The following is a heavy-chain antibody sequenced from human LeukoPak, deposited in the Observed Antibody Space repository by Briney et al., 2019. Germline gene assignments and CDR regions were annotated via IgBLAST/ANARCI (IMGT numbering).Heavy chain of an antibody. J-gene: IGHJ4*02. CDR1: GSSISSSSYY. V-gene: IGHV4-39*01. D-gene: IGHD6-6*01. CDR2: IYYSGST. CDR3: ARHGIAAVDFDY. Sequence: SETLSLTCTVSGSSISSSSYYWGWIRQPPGKGLEWIGSIYYSGSTYYNPSLKSRVTIFVDTSKNQFSLKLSSVTAADTAVYYCARHGIAAVDFDYWGQGTLVTVSS.